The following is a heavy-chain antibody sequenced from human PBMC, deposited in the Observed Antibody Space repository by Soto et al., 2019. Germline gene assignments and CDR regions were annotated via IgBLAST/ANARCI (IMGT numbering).Heavy chain of an antibody. Sequence: QVQLQESGPGLVKPSETLSLTCTVSGDSVTSYFWTWIWQPPGKGLEWIAYISYSGTTKYNPSVRGRVTISVVTSTNQVSLTMTSLTAAYTAVYYCARESNEAFDIWGQGAMVTVSS. CDR3: ARESNEAFDI. J-gene: IGHJ3*02. V-gene: IGHV4-59*02. CDR2: ISYSGTT. CDR1: GDSVTSYF.